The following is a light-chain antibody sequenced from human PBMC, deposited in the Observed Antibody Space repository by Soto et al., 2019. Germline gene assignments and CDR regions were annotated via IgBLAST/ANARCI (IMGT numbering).Light chain of an antibody. CDR2: DTS. CDR1: QSVSSN. Sequence: EMLMTQSPATLSVFPGERATLSCRASQSVSSNLAWYQHKPGQAPRLLIYDTSTRATGIPARFSGSGSGTEFTLTISSLQSEDFAVYYCQHYNNWPHTFGQGTKVDIK. V-gene: IGKV3-15*01. J-gene: IGKJ1*01. CDR3: QHYNNWPHT.